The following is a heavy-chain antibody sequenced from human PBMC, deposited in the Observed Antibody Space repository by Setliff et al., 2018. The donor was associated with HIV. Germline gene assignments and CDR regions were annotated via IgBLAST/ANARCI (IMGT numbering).Heavy chain of an antibody. CDR2: INHSGST. J-gene: IGHJ6*03. V-gene: IGHV4-34*01. Sequence: SETLSLTCAVYGGSFSGYYWTRIRQPPGKGLEWIGEINHSGSTNYNPSLKSRVSMSVDTSKNQFSLRLSSVTAADTAVFYCARASTGYSSIWYRNGLTYYNYMDVWGRGTKVTVSS. CDR3: ARASTGYSSIWYRNGLTYYNYMDV. D-gene: IGHD6-13*01. CDR1: GGSFSGYY.